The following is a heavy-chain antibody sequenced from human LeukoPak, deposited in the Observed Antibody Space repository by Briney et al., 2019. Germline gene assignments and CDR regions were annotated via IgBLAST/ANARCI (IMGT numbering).Heavy chain of an antibody. J-gene: IGHJ4*02. CDR3: VREADSSGSLDY. Sequence: PGGSLRLSCAASEFTFSDYYMSWIRQAPGKGLEWVSYISYSGDTIYYGDSVKGRFTVSRDNAKNSLYLQMNSLRAEDTAVYYCVREADSSGSLDYWGQGTLVTVSS. D-gene: IGHD3-22*01. CDR1: EFTFSDYY. CDR2: ISYSGDTI. V-gene: IGHV3-11*01.